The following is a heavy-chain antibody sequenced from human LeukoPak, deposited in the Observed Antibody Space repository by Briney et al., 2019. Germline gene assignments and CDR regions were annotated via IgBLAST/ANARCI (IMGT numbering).Heavy chain of an antibody. CDR1: GYTFTRYG. Sequence: ASVKVSCKASGYTFTRYGITWVRQAPGQGPEWMGWISAYNGNTKYAQKLQGRVTMTTDTSTSTAYMELRSLRSDDTAIYYCARGATVPSPFDYWDQGTLVTVSS. V-gene: IGHV1-18*01. D-gene: IGHD4-17*01. J-gene: IGHJ4*02. CDR3: ARGATVPSPFDY. CDR2: ISAYNGNT.